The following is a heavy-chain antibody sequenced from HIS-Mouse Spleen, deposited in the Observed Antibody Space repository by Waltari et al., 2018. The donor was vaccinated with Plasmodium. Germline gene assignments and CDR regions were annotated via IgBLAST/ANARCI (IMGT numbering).Heavy chain of an antibody. CDR1: GGTFSSFA. V-gene: IGHV1-69*04. Sequence: QVQLVQSGAEVKKPGSLVKASCMASGGTFSSFAISWVRLVPGQGLEWRGRIIPILGIANYAQKFQGRVTITADKSTSTAYMELSSLRSGDTAVYYCASGYCTNGVCYLLDYWGQGTLVTVSS. D-gene: IGHD2-8*01. CDR3: ASGYCTNGVCYLLDY. J-gene: IGHJ4*02. CDR2: IIPILGIA.